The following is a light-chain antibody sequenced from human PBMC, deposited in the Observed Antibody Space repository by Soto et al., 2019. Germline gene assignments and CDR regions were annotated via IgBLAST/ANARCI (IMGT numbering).Light chain of an antibody. V-gene: IGKV1-5*03. Sequence: DIQMTQSPSTLSASVGDRVTITCRASQTISTLLAWYQQRPGKAPNLLIYKASSLESGVPSRFSGSGSGTEFTLTISSLQPDDSATYFCQQYSTYPWTFGQGTKVEVK. J-gene: IGKJ1*01. CDR2: KAS. CDR3: QQYSTYPWT. CDR1: QTISTL.